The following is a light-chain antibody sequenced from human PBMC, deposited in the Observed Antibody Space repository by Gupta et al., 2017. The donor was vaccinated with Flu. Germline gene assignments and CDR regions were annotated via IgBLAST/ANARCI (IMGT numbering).Light chain of an antibody. CDR1: QSLLHSNGYNY. Sequence: DIVMTQSTLSLPVTPGEPASISCRSSQSLLHSNGYNYLDWYLQKPGQSPQLLIYLGSNRASGAPDRFSGSGSGTDFTLKISRVEAEDVGVYYCMQALQTPRTFGQGTKLEIK. V-gene: IGKV2-28*01. CDR2: LGS. J-gene: IGKJ2*02. CDR3: MQALQTPRT.